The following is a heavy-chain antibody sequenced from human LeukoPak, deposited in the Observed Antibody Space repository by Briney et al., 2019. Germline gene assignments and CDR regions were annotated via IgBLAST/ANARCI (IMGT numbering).Heavy chain of an antibody. V-gene: IGHV3-15*01. J-gene: IGHJ4*02. D-gene: IGHD3-9*01. CDR2: IISKTDGGTT. CDR1: GFTFSHTW. Sequence: KSGGSLRLSCAASGFTFSHTWMSWVRRAPGKGLEWVGHIISKTDGGTTDYALSVKGRFTISRDDLTNTLYLRMNSLKLEDTAVYFCASIGDDTYYVNYWGQGTLVTVSS. CDR3: ASIGDDTYYVNY.